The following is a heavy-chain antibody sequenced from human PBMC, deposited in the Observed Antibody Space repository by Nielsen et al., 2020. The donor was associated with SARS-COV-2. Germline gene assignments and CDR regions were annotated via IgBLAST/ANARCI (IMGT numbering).Heavy chain of an antibody. D-gene: IGHD2-2*02. J-gene: IGHJ5*02. CDR1: GGSISSSNW. CDR2: INHSGST. V-gene: IGHV4-4*02. CDR3: ARGHICSSTSCYKNWFDP. Sequence: SETLSLTCAVSGGSISSSNWWSWVRQPPGKGLEWIGEINHSGSTNYNPSLKSRVTISVDTSKNQFSLKLSSVTAADTAVYYCARGHICSSTSCYKNWFDPWGQGTLVTVSS.